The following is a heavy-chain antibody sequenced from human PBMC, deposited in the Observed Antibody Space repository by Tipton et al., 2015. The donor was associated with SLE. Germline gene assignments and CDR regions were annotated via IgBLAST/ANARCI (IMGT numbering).Heavy chain of an antibody. V-gene: IGHV4-39*07. J-gene: IGHJ3*02. CDR2: IYYSGNT. Sequence: TLSLTCTVSGGSISSRTYYWGWIRQPPGKGLEWIGTIYYSGNTYYNPSLKSRVNISVVTSKNQFSLKLRSVTAADTAAYYCAKSPRNDFWSGYYAFDIWGQGTVVTVSS. CDR3: AKSPRNDFWSGYYAFDI. D-gene: IGHD3-3*01. CDR1: GGSISSRTYY.